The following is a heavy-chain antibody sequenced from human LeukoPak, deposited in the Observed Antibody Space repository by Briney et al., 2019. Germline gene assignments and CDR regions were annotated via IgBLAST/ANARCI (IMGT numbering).Heavy chain of an antibody. CDR2: LHHSGST. D-gene: IGHD3-22*01. J-gene: IGHJ4*02. Sequence: SSETLSLTCAVSGYSITSTYWWGWIRQTPGRGLEWIGSLHHSGSTSYSPSLKSRVTISVDTSKNQFSLRLSSVTAADTAVYYCARVGGDDITGHYSVDYWGQGALFTVSS. CDR3: ARVGGDDITGHYSVDY. CDR1: GYSITSTYW. V-gene: IGHV4-38-2*01.